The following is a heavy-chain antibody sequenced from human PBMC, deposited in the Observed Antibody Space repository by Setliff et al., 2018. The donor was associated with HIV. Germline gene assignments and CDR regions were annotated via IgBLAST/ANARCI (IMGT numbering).Heavy chain of an antibody. J-gene: IGHJ4*02. Sequence: SETLSLTCAVYGGSFSGYYWSWIRQPPGKGLEWIGEINHSGSTNYNPSLKSRVTISVDTSKNQFSLKLSSVTAADTAVYYCGGNGYYSIDYWGQGTLVTVSS. D-gene: IGHD3-22*01. CDR1: GGSFSGYY. V-gene: IGHV4-34*01. CDR2: INHSGST. CDR3: GGNGYYSIDY.